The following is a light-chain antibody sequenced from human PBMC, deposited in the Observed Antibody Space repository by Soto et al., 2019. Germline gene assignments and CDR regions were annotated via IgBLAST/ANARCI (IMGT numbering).Light chain of an antibody. V-gene: IGKV3-15*01. J-gene: IGKJ1*01. CDR3: QQDHGWAPWP. CDR1: QSISSN. Sequence: EILLTQSPGTLSLSPGERATLSCRASQSISSNLACYHQKPGGPPSLLIYRATTRATGIPASLSGSGRAREFSLIIISRLDAEGAAFYCQQDHGWAPWPFGQGAKVDFK. CDR2: RAT.